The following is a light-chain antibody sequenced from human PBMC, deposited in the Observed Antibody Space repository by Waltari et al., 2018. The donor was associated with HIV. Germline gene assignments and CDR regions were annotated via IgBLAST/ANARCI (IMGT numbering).Light chain of an antibody. V-gene: IGLV3-21*02. CDR2: DDS. CDR1: HVGSKD. CDR3: QVWDIISAYVI. J-gene: IGLJ2*01. Sequence: SVLTQPPSVSVAPGQTVSLPCAGNHVGSKDVHWYQQKPGQAPVLVVYDDSDRPSGIPERFSGSKSGNTATLSISRVEVGDGADYYCQVWDIISAYVIFGGGTKLTVL.